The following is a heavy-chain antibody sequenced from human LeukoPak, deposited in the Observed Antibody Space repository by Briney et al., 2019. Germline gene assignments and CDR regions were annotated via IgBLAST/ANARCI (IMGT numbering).Heavy chain of an antibody. V-gene: IGHV4-59*08. J-gene: IGHJ4*02. CDR3: ARHQWLGPFDS. CDR1: GGSISSFY. D-gene: IGHD6-19*01. Sequence: SETLSLTCTVSGGSISSFYWSWIRQPPGKGLEWIGYIYHSGSTNYNPSLKSRVTISVDPSTNQFSLKLSSVTAADTAVYFCARHQWLGPFDSWGQGTLVTVSS. CDR2: IYHSGST.